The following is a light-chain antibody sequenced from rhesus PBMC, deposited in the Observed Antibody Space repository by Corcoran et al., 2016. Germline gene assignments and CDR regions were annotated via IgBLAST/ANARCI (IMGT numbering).Light chain of an antibody. CDR2: WAS. Sequence: DIVMTQSPDSLAVSHGERVTINCKSSQSLLYSSNNKNYLAWYQQKQGQTPKLLNYWASTRESAVPNLIRGSGSGTDFTLPISGLQAEDLAVYYCQQYYNSYSFGQRTKVTIK. CDR3: QQYYNSYS. CDR1: QSLLYSSNNKNY. J-gene: IGKJ2*01. V-gene: IGKV4-1*01.